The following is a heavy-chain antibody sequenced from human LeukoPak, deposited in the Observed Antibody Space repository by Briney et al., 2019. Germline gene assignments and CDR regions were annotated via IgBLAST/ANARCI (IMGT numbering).Heavy chain of an antibody. Sequence: SETLSLTCAVYGGSFSGYYWAWIRQPPGKGLEWIGSIYYSGSTYYNPSLKSRFTISVDTSKNQFSLKLSSVTAADTAVYYCVNYYDSSDYQQPNHFDYWGQGTLVTVSS. D-gene: IGHD3-22*01. CDR3: VNYYDSSDYQQPNHFDY. V-gene: IGHV4-39*01. CDR1: GGSFSGYY. J-gene: IGHJ4*02. CDR2: IYYSGST.